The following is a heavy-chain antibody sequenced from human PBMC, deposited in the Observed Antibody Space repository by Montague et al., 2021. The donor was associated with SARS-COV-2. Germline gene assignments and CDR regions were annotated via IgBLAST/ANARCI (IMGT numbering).Heavy chain of an antibody. V-gene: IGHV4-59*01. CDR2: IYYTGST. Sequence: SETLSLTCTVSGGSITSYYWSWIRQPPGKGLEWIGHIYYTGSTNYNPSLKSRVTISVDTSKNQFSLKLSSVTAADTAVHYCARPAPGYFVAYYVDYFDYWGQGTLVTVSS. J-gene: IGHJ4*02. D-gene: IGHD3-10*02. CDR1: GGSITSYY. CDR3: ARPAPGYFVAYYVDYFDY.